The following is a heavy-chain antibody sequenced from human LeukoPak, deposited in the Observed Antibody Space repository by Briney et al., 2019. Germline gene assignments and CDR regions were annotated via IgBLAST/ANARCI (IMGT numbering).Heavy chain of an antibody. J-gene: IGHJ4*02. D-gene: IGHD3-22*01. Sequence: GASLQISFKGSGXIITNYCIAWVRQLPGKGLERMGMIYPDDSDTRYSPSFQGQVTISADRSISTAHLQWSSLKASDTAMYYCARRSYYDSGGYYYDFWGQGTLVTVSS. V-gene: IGHV5-51*01. CDR1: GXIITNYC. CDR2: IYPDDSDT. CDR3: ARRSYYDSGGYYYDF.